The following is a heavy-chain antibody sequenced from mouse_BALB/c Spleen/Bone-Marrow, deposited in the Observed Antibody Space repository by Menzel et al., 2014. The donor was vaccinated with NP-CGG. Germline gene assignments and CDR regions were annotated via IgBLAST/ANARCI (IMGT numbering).Heavy chain of an antibody. CDR1: GFTFSSFG. Sequence: VQLQQSGGGLVQPGGSRKLSCAASGFTFSSFGMHWVRQAPEKGLEWVAYISSGSSTIYYADTVKGRFTISRDNPKNTLFLQMTSLRSEDTAMYYCATGTRDYWGQGTPLTVSS. CDR3: ATGTRDY. D-gene: IGHD4-1*01. CDR2: ISSGSSTI. V-gene: IGHV5-17*02. J-gene: IGHJ2*01.